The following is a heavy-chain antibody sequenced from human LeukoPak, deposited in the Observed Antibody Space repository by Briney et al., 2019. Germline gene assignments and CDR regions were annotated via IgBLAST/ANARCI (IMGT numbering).Heavy chain of an antibody. J-gene: IGHJ4*02. CDR3: ARSSTGSYFDY. D-gene: IGHD3-3*02. V-gene: IGHV4-34*01. CDR1: GGSFSGYY. CDR2: INHSGST. Sequence: SETLSLTCAVYGGSFSGYYWSWIRQPPGKGLEWIGEINHSGSTNYNPSLKSRVTISVDTSKNQFSLKLSSVTAADTAVYYCARSSTGSYFDYWGQGTLVTVSS.